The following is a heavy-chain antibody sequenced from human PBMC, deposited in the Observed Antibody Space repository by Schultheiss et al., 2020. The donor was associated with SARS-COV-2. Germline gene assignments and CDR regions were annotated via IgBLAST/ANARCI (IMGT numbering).Heavy chain of an antibody. D-gene: IGHD3-22*01. CDR2: IKQDGSEK. Sequence: GESLKISCAASGFTFSSYWMSWVRQAPGKGLEWVANIKQDGSEKYYVDSVKGRFTISRDNAKNSLYLQMNSLRAEDTAVYYCARGRCYYDSSGYYYSGYYYGMDVWGQGTTVTVSS. J-gene: IGHJ6*02. V-gene: IGHV3-7*01. CDR3: ARGRCYYDSSGYYYSGYYYGMDV. CDR1: GFTFSSYW.